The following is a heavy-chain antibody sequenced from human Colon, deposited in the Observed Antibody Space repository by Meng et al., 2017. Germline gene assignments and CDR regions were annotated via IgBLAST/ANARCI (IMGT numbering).Heavy chain of an antibody. J-gene: IGHJ4*02. Sequence: QGQLQGSGPGLVKPSGTLSLTGACPGGSISSSNWWSWVRQPPGKGLEWIGEIYHSGSTNYNPSLKSRVTISVDKSKNQFSLKLSSVTAADTAVYYCASFPPPGKQWLVTDYWGQGTLVTVSS. CDR2: IYHSGST. V-gene: IGHV4-4*02. CDR1: GGSISSSNW. CDR3: ASFPPPGKQWLVTDY. D-gene: IGHD6-19*01.